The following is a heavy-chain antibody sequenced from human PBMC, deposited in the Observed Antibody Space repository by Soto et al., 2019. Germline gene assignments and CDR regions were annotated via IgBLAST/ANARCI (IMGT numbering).Heavy chain of an antibody. V-gene: IGHV3-7*04. D-gene: IGHD6-13*01. CDR2: IKQDGNEK. CDR3: ARGAAAGFPSPDY. Sequence: GGSLRLSCAASGFTFSSYWMNWVRQAPGKGLEWVANIKQDGNEKHYVDSVKGRFTISRDSAKNSLYLQMNSLRAEDTAVYYCARGAAAGFPSPDYWGQGTPVTAPQ. J-gene: IGHJ4*02. CDR1: GFTFSSYW.